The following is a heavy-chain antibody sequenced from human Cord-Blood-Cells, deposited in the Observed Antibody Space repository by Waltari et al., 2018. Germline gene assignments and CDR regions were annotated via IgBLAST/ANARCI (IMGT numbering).Heavy chain of an antibody. J-gene: IGHJ5*02. V-gene: IGHV3-30*18. D-gene: IGHD2-8*01. CDR3: AKDGVGNWFDP. CDR1: GFTFSSYG. CDR2: ISYDGSNK. Sequence: QVQLVESGGGVVQPGRSLRLSCAASGFTFSSYGMHWLRQAPGKGLEWVAVISYDGSNKYYADSVKGRFTISRDNSKNTLYLQMNSLRAEDTAVYYCAKDGVGNWFDPWGQGTLVTVS.